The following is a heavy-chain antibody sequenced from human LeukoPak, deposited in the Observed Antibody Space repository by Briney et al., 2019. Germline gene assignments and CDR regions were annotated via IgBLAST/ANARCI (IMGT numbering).Heavy chain of an antibody. CDR3: ARQLYSSGWFAFDI. Sequence: GESLKISCKGSGYSFTSYWIGWVRQMPGKGLEWMGIIYSGDSDTRYNPSFQGQVTISADKSISTAYLQWSSLGASDTAMYYCARQLYSSGWFAFDIWGQGTMVAVSS. CDR2: IYSGDSDT. CDR1: GYSFTSYW. V-gene: IGHV5-51*01. D-gene: IGHD6-19*01. J-gene: IGHJ3*02.